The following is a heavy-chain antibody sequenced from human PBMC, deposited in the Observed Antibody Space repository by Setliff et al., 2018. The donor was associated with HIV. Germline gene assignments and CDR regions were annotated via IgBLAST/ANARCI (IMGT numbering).Heavy chain of an antibody. CDR1: GGSISSGNYY. J-gene: IGHJ3*02. D-gene: IGHD2-21*02. CDR2: LYYNGNT. CDR3: ATYCGGDSPCAFDI. Sequence: SETLSLTCTVSGGSISSGNYYRSWIRQPPGKGLEWIGYLYYNGNTDYNPSLKNRVSILLDTSNNHFSLKLSSVTAADTAVYYCATYCGGDSPCAFDIWGQGTMVTVSS. V-gene: IGHV4-30-4*08.